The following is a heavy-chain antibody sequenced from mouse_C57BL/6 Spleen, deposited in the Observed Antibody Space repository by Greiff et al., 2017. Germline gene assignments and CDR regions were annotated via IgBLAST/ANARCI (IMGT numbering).Heavy chain of an antibody. V-gene: IGHV1-69*01. J-gene: IGHJ4*01. CDR2: IDPSSSYT. CDR3: ARAEEITAEVEGGYAMDY. Sequence: VQLQQPGAELVMPGASVKLSCKASGYTFTSYWMHWVKQRPGQGLEWIGEIDPSSSYTNYNKKFKGKATLTVDKSSSTAYMQLSSLTSEDTAVYYCARAEEITAEVEGGYAMDYWGQGTSVTVSS. CDR1: GYTFTSYW. D-gene: IGHD1-1*01.